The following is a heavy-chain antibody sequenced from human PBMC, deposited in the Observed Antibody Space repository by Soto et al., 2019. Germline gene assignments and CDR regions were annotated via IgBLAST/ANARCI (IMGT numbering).Heavy chain of an antibody. V-gene: IGHV3-66*01. CDR3: AAYSHKGY. CDR2: IYSGGST. CDR1: GFTVSNYY. Sequence: EEQLVESGGDLVQPGGSLRLSCAASGFTVSNYYMSWVRQAPGKGLEWVSLIYSGGSTYYADSVKGRFTISRDSSKNTPNLQMNRLRAEETAMYKCAAYSHKGYWGEGTLVTVSS. D-gene: IGHD3-16*01. J-gene: IGHJ4*02.